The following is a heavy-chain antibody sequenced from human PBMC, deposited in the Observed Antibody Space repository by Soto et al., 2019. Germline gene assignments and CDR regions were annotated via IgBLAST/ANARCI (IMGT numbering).Heavy chain of an antibody. CDR2: ISSSSSYI. CDR3: AREFLEGHWNDLDS. Sequence: GGSLRLSCAASGFTFSSYSMNWVRQAPGKGLEWVSSISSSSSYIYYADSVKGRFTISRDNAKNSLYLQMNSLRAEDTAVYYCAREFLEGHWNDLDSWGQGTLVTVSS. CDR1: GFTFSSYS. J-gene: IGHJ5*01. V-gene: IGHV3-21*01. D-gene: IGHD1-1*01.